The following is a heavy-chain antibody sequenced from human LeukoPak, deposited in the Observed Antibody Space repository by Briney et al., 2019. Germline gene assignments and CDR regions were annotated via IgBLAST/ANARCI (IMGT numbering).Heavy chain of an antibody. Sequence: GESLKISCKASGYNFTNYWIGWVRQMPGKGLEWMGIIYPDDSNARYSPSFQGQVTLSADKSINTAYRQWSSLRASDTAIYYCARLEEDLTLGVAGYWFVPWGQGTLVTVSS. CDR2: IYPDDSNA. CDR1: GYNFTNYW. J-gene: IGHJ5*02. V-gene: IGHV5-51*01. D-gene: IGHD3-9*01. CDR3: ARLEEDLTLGVAGYWFVP.